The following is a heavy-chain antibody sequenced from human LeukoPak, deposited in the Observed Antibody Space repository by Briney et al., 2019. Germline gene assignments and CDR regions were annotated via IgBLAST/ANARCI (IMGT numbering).Heavy chain of an antibody. D-gene: IGHD1-26*01. CDR2: INHSGST. CDR1: GGSFSGYY. J-gene: IGHJ4*02. V-gene: IGHV4-34*01. Sequence: PSETLSLTCAVYGGSFSGYYWSWIRQPPGKGLEWIGEINHSGSTNYNPSLKSRVTISVDTSKNQFSLKLSSVTAADTAVYYCASANIVGATAIDCWGQGTLVTVPS. CDR3: ASANIVGATAIDC.